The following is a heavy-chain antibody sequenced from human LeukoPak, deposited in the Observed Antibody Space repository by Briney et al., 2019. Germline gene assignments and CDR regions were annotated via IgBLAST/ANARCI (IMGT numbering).Heavy chain of an antibody. CDR1: GFTFSSYA. J-gene: IGHJ4*02. CDR2: VSSDGSNK. CDR3: AQENYYDSSAYIDH. V-gene: IGHV3-30*04. D-gene: IGHD3-22*01. Sequence: PGRSLRLSCAASGFTFSSYAMHWVRQAPGKGLEWVAVVSSDGSNKNYGDSVKGRFTISRDNSKNTMYLQMNSLRADDTAVYYCAQENYYDSSAYIDHWGQGTLVTVSS.